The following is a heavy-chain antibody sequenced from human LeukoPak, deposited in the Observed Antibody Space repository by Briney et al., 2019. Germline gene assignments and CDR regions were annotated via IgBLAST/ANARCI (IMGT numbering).Heavy chain of an antibody. Sequence: ASVKVSCKASGYSFISFDINWVRQATGQGLEWLGWVNPNSGSTGYAQNFQGRVSMTRDTSISTAYMELSNLGSEDTAVYYCTRNLARTGDFDYWGQGTLVTVSS. J-gene: IGHJ4*02. V-gene: IGHV1-8*01. CDR2: VNPNSGST. CDR3: TRNLARTGDFDY. D-gene: IGHD5-12*01. CDR1: GYSFISFD.